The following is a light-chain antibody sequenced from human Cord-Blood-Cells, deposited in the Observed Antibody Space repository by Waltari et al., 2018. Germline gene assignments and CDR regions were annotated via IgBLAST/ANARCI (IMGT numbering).Light chain of an antibody. Sequence: QLVLTQSPSASASLGASVKPTCTLGSGHSSYAIACHHQQPEKGPRYLMKLNSDGSHSKGDGIPDRFSGSSSGAERYLTISSLQSEDEADYYCQTWGTGIHWVFGGGTKLTVL. V-gene: IGLV4-69*01. CDR2: LNSDGSH. CDR3: QTWGTGIHWV. J-gene: IGLJ3*02. CDR1: SGHSSYA.